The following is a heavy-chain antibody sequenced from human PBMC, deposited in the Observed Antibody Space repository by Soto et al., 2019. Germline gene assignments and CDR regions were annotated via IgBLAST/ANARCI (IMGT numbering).Heavy chain of an antibody. CDR3: ARDDSYDSSGYYPSTYYYGMDV. V-gene: IGHV3-7*01. J-gene: IGHJ6*02. CDR1: GFTFSNFW. D-gene: IGHD3-22*01. Sequence: GSLRLSCAASGFTFSNFWMSWARQAPGKGLEWVANIKGDGSVTQYVASVEGRFTISRDNAKYSLYLQMNSLRDEDTAVYYCARDDSYDSSGYYPSTYYYGMDVWGQGTTVTVSS. CDR2: IKGDGSVT.